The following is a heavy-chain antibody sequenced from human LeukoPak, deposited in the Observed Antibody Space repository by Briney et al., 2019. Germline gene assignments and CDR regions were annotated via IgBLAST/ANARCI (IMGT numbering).Heavy chain of an antibody. J-gene: IGHJ4*02. D-gene: IGHD3-22*01. CDR3: ARGLWPDDSSGYYSGAVQFDY. Sequence: PGGSLRLSCAASGFTFSSYAMHWVRQAPGKGLEWVAVISYYGSNKYYADSVKGRFTISRDNSKNTLYLQMNSLRAEDTAVYYCARGLWPDDSSGYYSGAVQFDYWGQGTLVTVSS. CDR1: GFTFSSYA. CDR2: ISYYGSNK. V-gene: IGHV3-30*04.